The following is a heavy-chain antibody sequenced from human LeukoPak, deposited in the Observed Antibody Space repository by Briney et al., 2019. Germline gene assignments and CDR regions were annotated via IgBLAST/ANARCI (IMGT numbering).Heavy chain of an antibody. CDR1: GFTFSSYY. V-gene: IGHV3-74*01. J-gene: IGHJ5*02. CDR3: AKDLTAVAGYNWFDP. CDR2: IKSDGITT. D-gene: IGHD6-19*01. Sequence: PGGSLRLSCAASGFTFSSYYMHWVRQAPGKGLVWVSRIKSDGITTAYADSVKGRYTISRDNAKNTVYLEMNSLRAEDTAVYYCAKDLTAVAGYNWFDPWGQGTLVTVSS.